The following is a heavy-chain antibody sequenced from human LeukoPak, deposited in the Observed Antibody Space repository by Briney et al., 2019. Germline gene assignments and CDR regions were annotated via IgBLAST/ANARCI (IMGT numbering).Heavy chain of an antibody. V-gene: IGHV3-21*01. J-gene: IGHJ4*02. Sequence: GGSLRLSCAASGFTFSSYSMNWVRQAPGKGLEWVSSISSSSSYIYYADSVKGRFTISRDNAKNSLYLQMNSLRAEDTAVYYCARAGRYYHDSSVYSSWGQGTLVTVSS. CDR2: ISSSSSYI. CDR1: GFTFSSYS. CDR3: ARAGRYYHDSSVYSS. D-gene: IGHD3-22*01.